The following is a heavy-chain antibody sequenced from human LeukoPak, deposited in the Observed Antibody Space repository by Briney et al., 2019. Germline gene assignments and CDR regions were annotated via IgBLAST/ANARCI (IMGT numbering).Heavy chain of an antibody. J-gene: IGHJ4*02. CDR3: ARRPPAVRALDY. CDR1: GGSISSYY. V-gene: IGHV4-59*01. Sequence: SETLSLTCTVSGGSISSYYWSWIRQPPGKGLEWIGYIYYSGSTNYNPSLKSRVTISVDTSKNQFSLKLSSVTAADTAVYYCARRPPAVRALDYWGQGTLVTVSS. CDR2: IYYSGST. D-gene: IGHD2-2*01.